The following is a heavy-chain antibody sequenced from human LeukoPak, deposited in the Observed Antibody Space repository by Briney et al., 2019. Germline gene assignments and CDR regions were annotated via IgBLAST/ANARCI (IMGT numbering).Heavy chain of an antibody. Sequence: SETLSLTCTVSGGSISSYYWSWIRQPAGKGLEWIGRIYTSGSTNYNPSLKSRVTMSVDTSKNQFSLKLSSVTAADTAVYYCARGGAGIKSGTFDYWGQGTLVTVSS. D-gene: IGHD1-26*01. CDR3: ARGGAGIKSGTFDY. CDR1: GGSISSYY. CDR2: IYTSGST. V-gene: IGHV4-4*07. J-gene: IGHJ4*02.